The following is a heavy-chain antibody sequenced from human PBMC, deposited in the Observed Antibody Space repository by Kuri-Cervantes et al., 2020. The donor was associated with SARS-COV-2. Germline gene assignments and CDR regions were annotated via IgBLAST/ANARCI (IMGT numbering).Heavy chain of an antibody. D-gene: IGHD6-6*01. Sequence: GKSLKISCAASGFTFSSYGMHWVRQAPGKGLEWVAVISYDGSNKYYADSVKGRFTISRDNSKNTLYLQMNSLRAEDTAVYYCARGRAARYFDYWGQGTLVTVSS. V-gene: IGHV3-30*03. CDR1: GFTFSSYG. J-gene: IGHJ4*02. CDR2: ISYDGSNK. CDR3: ARGRAARYFDY.